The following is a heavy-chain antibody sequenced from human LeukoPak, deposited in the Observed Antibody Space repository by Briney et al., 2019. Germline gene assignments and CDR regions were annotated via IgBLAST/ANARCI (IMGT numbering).Heavy chain of an antibody. J-gene: IGHJ6*02. V-gene: IGHV1-18*01. Sequence: ASLKVSCKASGGTFSSYGIIWVRRAPGQGLECMGWISGYNANTNYAQKFQGRVALTTDSSTNTVYMELWSLTSDDTAIYYCARDAMVRGVRGYYYGMDAWGQGTTVTVSS. CDR1: GGTFSSYG. CDR3: ARDAMVRGVRGYYYGMDA. CDR2: ISGYNANT. D-gene: IGHD3-10*01.